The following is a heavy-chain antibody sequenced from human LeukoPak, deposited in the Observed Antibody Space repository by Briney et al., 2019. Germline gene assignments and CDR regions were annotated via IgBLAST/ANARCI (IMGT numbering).Heavy chain of an antibody. CDR3: AKAAEWELLGSYFDY. D-gene: IGHD1-26*01. V-gene: IGHV3-9*01. J-gene: IGHJ4*02. CDR2: ISWNSGSI. CDR1: GFTFDYYA. Sequence: PGGSLRLSCAASGFTFDYYAMHWVRQARGKGLEWVSGISWNSGSIGYADSVKGRFTISRDNAKNSLYLQMNSLRAEDTALYYCAKAAEWELLGSYFDYWGQGTLVTVSS.